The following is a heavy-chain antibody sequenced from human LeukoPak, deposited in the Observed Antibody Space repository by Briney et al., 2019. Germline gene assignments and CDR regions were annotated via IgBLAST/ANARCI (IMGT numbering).Heavy chain of an antibody. V-gene: IGHV3-9*01. Sequence: GRSLRLSCAASGFTVDESAMHWVRQAPGRGLEWVSGISWDSKSIIYADSMKGRFTISRDNAKNSLYLQMNSLRAEDTALYYCAKAVAAPGAFDIWGRGTVVTVSS. J-gene: IGHJ3*02. D-gene: IGHD6-19*01. CDR1: GFTVDESA. CDR3: AKAVAAPGAFDI. CDR2: ISWDSKSI.